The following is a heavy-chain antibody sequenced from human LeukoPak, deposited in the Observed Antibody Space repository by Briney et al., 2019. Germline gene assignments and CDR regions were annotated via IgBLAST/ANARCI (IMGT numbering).Heavy chain of an antibody. V-gene: IGHV4-61*01. CDR3: ARDAGAVAGTGSFFDY. J-gene: IGHJ4*02. Sequence: SETLSLTCTVSGGSVSSGTYYWSWIRQPPGKRLEWIGSISYSGSSDYNPSLESRVTISVDTAKNQFSLEVSSVTAADTAVDYCARDAGAVAGTGSFFDYWGQGTLVTVSS. D-gene: IGHD6-19*01. CDR2: ISYSGSS. CDR1: GGSVSSGTYY.